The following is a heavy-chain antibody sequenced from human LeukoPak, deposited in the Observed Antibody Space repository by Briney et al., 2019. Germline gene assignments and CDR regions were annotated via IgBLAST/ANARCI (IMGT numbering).Heavy chain of an antibody. CDR1: GGSISSYY. CDR2: IYYSGST. Sequence: SETLSLTCTVSGGSISSYYWSWIRQPPGKGLEWIGYIYYSGSTNHNPSLKSRVTISVDTSKNQFSLKLSSVTAADTAVYYCARASYYYGSGSYWFDPWGQGTLVTVSS. CDR3: ARASYYYGSGSYWFDP. V-gene: IGHV4-59*08. D-gene: IGHD3-10*01. J-gene: IGHJ5*02.